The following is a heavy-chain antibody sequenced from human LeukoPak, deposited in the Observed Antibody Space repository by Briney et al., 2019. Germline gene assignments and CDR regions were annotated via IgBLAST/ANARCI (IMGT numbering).Heavy chain of an antibody. Sequence: GRSLRLSCTASGFTFSTYGMHWVRQAPGKGPEWVAVIRYDGSNKNYGDSVKGRFTISRDNSKNTLYLQMNSLRAEDTAVYYCARALSAMVPDYWGQGTLLTVSS. CDR1: GFTFSTYG. CDR2: IRYDGSNK. D-gene: IGHD5-18*01. V-gene: IGHV3-33*01. CDR3: ARALSAMVPDY. J-gene: IGHJ4*02.